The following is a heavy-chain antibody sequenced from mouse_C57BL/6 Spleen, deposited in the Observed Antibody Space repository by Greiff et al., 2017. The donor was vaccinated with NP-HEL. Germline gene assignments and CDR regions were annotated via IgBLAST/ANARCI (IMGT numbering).Heavy chain of an antibody. CDR1: GYTFTSYW. J-gene: IGHJ1*03. Sequence: QVQLQPGAALVKPGASVKLSCKASGYTFTSYWMHWVMQRPGRGLVWIGRIVPNSGGTKYNEKFKSKATLTVDTPSSTAYMQLSSLTSEDAAVYYCARSPAPYWYFDVWGTGTTVTVSA. CDR2: IVPNSGGT. CDR3: ARSPAPYWYFDV. V-gene: IGHV1-72*01.